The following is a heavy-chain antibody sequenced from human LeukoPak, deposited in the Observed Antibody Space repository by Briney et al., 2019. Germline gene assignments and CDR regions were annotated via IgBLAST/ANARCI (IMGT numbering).Heavy chain of an antibody. CDR1: GYTFSNYG. CDR3: ASWAGYCSTNNCYATSLDY. Sequence: GASVKVSCKASGYTFSNYGISWMRQAPGQGLEWMGWISAYNISTNLAQKFQGRVTMTTDTSTSTAYMELRSLRSDDTAVYYCASWAGYCSTNNCYATSLDYWGQGTLVTVSA. V-gene: IGHV1-18*01. D-gene: IGHD2-2*01. CDR2: ISAYNIST. J-gene: IGHJ4*02.